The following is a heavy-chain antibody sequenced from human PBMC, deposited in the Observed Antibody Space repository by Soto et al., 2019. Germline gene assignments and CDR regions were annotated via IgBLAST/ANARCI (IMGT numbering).Heavy chain of an antibody. D-gene: IGHD3-22*01. Sequence: QVQLQQWGAGLLKPSETLSLRCVVNSGSFSGYYWTWIRQTPGKGLEWIGEISHSGSTNYNPSLMSRVTMSADTSKKRFPLRLSSVTAADTALYFCARGYESSRRYLPLLDYWGQGTLVTVSS. CDR3: ARGYESSRRYLPLLDY. V-gene: IGHV4-34*01. J-gene: IGHJ4*02. CDR2: ISHSGST. CDR1: SGSFSGYY.